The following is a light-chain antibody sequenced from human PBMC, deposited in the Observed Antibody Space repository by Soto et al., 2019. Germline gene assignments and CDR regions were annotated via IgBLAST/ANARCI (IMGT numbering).Light chain of an antibody. CDR1: QSVSSSY. J-gene: IGKJ2*01. Sequence: EIVLTQSPGTLSLSPGERATLSCRASQSVSSSYLAWYQQKPGQAPRLLIYGASSRATGIPDRFSGSGSGTDSTLTISRLAPEDFAVYYCQQYGSSPYTFGQGTKLEIK. CDR2: GAS. V-gene: IGKV3-20*01. CDR3: QQYGSSPYT.